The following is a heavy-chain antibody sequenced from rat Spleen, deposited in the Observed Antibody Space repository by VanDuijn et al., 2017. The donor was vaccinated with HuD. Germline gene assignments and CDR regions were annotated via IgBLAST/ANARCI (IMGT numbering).Heavy chain of an antibody. V-gene: IGHV5-22*01. D-gene: IGHD1-12*02. CDR2: ISYEGTST. CDR3: ARVGRIYYDGSYYSGFVMDA. J-gene: IGHJ4*01. Sequence: EVQLVESGGGLVQPGRSLKLSCVASGFTFSNYGLHWIRQAPTKGLEWVASISYEGTSTYYGDSVKGRFTISRDNAKSTLYLQMNSLRSEDTATYYCARVGRIYYDGSYYSGFVMDAWGQGASVTVSS. CDR1: GFTFSNYG.